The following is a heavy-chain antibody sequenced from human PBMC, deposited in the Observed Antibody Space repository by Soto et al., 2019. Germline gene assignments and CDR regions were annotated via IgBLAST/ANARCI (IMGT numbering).Heavy chain of an antibody. D-gene: IGHD6-13*01. CDR1: GGSISSYY. V-gene: IGHV4-59*12. Sequence: SETLSLTCTVSGGSISSYYWSWIRQPPGKGLEWIGYIYHSGSTYYNPSLKSRVTISVDRSKNQFSLKLSSVTAADTAVYYCAREAAAGKPHQGYGMDVWGQGTTVTVSS. J-gene: IGHJ6*02. CDR2: IYHSGST. CDR3: AREAAAGKPHQGYGMDV.